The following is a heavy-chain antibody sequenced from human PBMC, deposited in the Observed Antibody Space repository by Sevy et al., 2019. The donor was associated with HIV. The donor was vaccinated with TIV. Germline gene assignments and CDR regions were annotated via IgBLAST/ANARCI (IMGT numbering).Heavy chain of an antibody. CDR3: VKAVVPAAILYNWFDP. J-gene: IGHJ5*02. CDR2: ISSNGGST. V-gene: IGHV3-64D*06. D-gene: IGHD2-2*01. CDR1: GFTFSSYA. Sequence: GGSLRLYCSASGFTFSSYAMHWVRQAPGKGLEYVSAISSNGGSTYYADSVKGRFTISRDNSKNTLYLQMSSLRAEDTAVYYCVKAVVPAAILYNWFDPWDQGTLVTVSS.